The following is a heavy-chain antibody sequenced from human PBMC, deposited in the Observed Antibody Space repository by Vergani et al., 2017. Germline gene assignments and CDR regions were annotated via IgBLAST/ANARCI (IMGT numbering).Heavy chain of an antibody. J-gene: IGHJ3*02. Sequence: VEAGGGLVQPGGSLRLSCAASGFIFSDHYMDWVRPAPGKGLEWVGRIRNKANDYTTQYAASVKGRFTISRDDSKSYLYLQMNSLQTEDTALYYCVRVKGSNWNDHLYDIWGQGTLVTVSS. CDR2: IRNKANDYTT. CDR3: VRVKGSNWNDHLYDI. V-gene: IGHV3-72*01. D-gene: IGHD1-1*01. CDR1: GFIFSDHY.